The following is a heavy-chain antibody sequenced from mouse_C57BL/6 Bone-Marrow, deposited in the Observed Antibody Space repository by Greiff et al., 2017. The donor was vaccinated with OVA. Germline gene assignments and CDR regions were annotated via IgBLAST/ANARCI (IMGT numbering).Heavy chain of an antibody. V-gene: IGHV5-17*01. CDR2: ISSGSSTI. J-gene: IGHJ1*03. CDR1: GFTFSDYG. CDR3: ARINYWYFDV. Sequence: DVQLVESGGGLVKPGGSLKLSCAASGFTFSDYGMHWVRQAPEKGLEWVAYISSGSSTIYYADTVKGRFTISRDNAKNTLFLQMTRLRSEDTAMYYCARINYWYFDVWGTGTTVTVSS.